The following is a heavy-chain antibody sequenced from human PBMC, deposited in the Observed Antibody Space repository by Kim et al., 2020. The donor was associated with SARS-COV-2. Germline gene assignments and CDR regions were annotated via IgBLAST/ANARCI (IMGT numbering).Heavy chain of an antibody. CDR3: ARDRGHSGWYGPHFDY. D-gene: IGHD6-19*01. V-gene: IGHV4-4*07. J-gene: IGHJ4*02. CDR1: GGSISSYY. Sequence: SETLSLTCTVSGGSISSYYWSWIRQPAGKGLEWIGRIYTSGSTNYNPSLKSRVTMSVDTSKNQFSLKLSSVTAADTAVYYCARDRGHSGWYGPHFDYWGQGTLVTVSS. CDR2: IYTSGST.